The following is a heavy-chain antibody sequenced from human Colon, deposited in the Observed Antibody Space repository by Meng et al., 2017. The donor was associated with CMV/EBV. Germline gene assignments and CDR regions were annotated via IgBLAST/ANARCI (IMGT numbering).Heavy chain of an antibody. CDR2: IKHDGSAM. Sequence: GESLKISCAVSGFTFRNFWMNWVRQAPGKGLEWVANIKHDGSAMYYVDSVKGRFTISRDNAKNSLYLQMNSLRVEDSAVFYCARRGQVGSGRYYKTSYYYALDLWGQGTTVTVSS. CDR1: GFTFRNFW. CDR3: ARRGQVGSGRYYKTSYYYALDL. V-gene: IGHV3-7*03. D-gene: IGHD3-10*01. J-gene: IGHJ6*02.